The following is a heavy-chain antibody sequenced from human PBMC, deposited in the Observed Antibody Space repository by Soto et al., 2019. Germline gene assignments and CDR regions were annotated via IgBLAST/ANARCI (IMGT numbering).Heavy chain of an antibody. D-gene: IGHD6-6*01. CDR2: ILYSGST. CDR1: GGSVSSVGSY. V-gene: IGHV4-61*08. CDR3: ARGEGQLVRDSRIMIIYGMDV. J-gene: IGHJ6*02. Sequence: PSETLSLTCTVSGGSVSSVGSYWNWIRQPPGKGLEWIGYILYSGSTNYNPSLKSRVTISLDTSKNQFSLKVSSVTAADTALYYCARGEGQLVRDSRIMIIYGMDVWGQGTTVTVSS.